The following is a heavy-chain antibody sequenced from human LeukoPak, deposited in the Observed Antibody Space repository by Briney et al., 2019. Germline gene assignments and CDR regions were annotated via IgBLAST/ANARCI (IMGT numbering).Heavy chain of an antibody. Sequence: GGSLRLSCAASGFTFSSYGMHWVRQAPGKGLEWVAVISYDGSNKYYADSVKGRFTISRDNSKNTLYLQMNSPRAEDTAVYYCAKLDIPLEGGNSYYYYGMDVWGQGTTVTVSS. V-gene: IGHV3-30*18. D-gene: IGHD4-23*01. CDR3: AKLDIPLEGGNSYYYYGMDV. J-gene: IGHJ6*02. CDR1: GFTFSSYG. CDR2: ISYDGSNK.